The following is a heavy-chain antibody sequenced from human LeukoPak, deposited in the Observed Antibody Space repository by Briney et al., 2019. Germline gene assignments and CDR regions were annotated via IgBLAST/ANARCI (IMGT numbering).Heavy chain of an antibody. Sequence: GGSLRLSCAASGFTFSSYSMNWVRQAPGKGLEWVSSISSSSSYIYYADSVKGRFTISRDNAKNSLYLQMNSLRAEDTAVYHCARARAIYYDSSGQNYYFDYWGQGTLVTVSS. V-gene: IGHV3-21*01. D-gene: IGHD3-22*01. J-gene: IGHJ4*02. CDR1: GFTFSSYS. CDR3: ARARAIYYDSSGQNYYFDY. CDR2: ISSSSSYI.